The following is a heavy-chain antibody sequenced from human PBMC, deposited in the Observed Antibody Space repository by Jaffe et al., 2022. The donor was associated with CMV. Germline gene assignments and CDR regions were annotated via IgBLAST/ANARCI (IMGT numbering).Heavy chain of an antibody. CDR3: ARLWFGELLSWFDP. V-gene: IGHV4-59*01. CDR2: IYYSGST. D-gene: IGHD3-10*01. J-gene: IGHJ5*02. Sequence: QVQLQESGPGLVKPSETLSLTCTVSGGSISSYYWSWIRQPPGKGLEWIGYIYYSGSTNYNPSLKSRVTISVDTSKNQFSLKLSSVTAADTAVYYCARLWFGELLSWFDPWGQGTLVTVSS. CDR1: GGSISSYY.